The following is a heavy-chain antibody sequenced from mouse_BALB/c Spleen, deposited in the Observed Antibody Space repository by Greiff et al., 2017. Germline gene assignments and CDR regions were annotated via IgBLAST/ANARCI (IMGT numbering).Heavy chain of an antibody. J-gene: IGHJ4*01. D-gene: IGHD1-2*01. CDR1: GYSITSGYY. Sequence: EVHLVESGPGLVKPSQSLSLTCSVTGYSITSGYYWTWIRQFPGNKLEWMGYISYDGSNNYNPSLKNRISITRDTSKNQFFLKLNSVTTEDTATYYCAREASLLRAMDYWGQGTSVTVSS. CDR2: ISYDGSN. CDR3: AREASLLRAMDY. V-gene: IGHV3-6*02.